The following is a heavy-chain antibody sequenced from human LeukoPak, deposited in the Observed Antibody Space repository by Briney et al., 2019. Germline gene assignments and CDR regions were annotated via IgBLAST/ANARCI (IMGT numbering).Heavy chain of an antibody. V-gene: IGHV1-8*01. D-gene: IGHD1-7*01. Sequence: ASVKVSCKASGYTFTSYDINWVRQATGQGLEWVGWMNPNSGNTGYAQRFQGRLTMTSNTSISTAYMDLSSLRSEDTAVYYCARVAGTTDYYYYMDVWGKGTTVTVSS. CDR3: ARVAGTTDYYYYMDV. J-gene: IGHJ6*03. CDR2: MNPNSGNT. CDR1: GYTFTSYD.